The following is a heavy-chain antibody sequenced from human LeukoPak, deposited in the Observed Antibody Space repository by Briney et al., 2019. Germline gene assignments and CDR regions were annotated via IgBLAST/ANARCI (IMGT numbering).Heavy chain of an antibody. V-gene: IGHV4-39*01. CDR1: GGSISSSSYY. Sequence: SETLSLTCTVSGGSISSSSYYWGWIRQPPGKGLEWIGSIYYSGSTYYNPSLKSRVTISVDTSKNQFSLKLSSVTAADTAVYYCARQWVWSWGMDVWDQGTTVTVSS. CDR3: ARQWVWSWGMDV. CDR2: IYYSGST. D-gene: IGHD3-3*01. J-gene: IGHJ6*02.